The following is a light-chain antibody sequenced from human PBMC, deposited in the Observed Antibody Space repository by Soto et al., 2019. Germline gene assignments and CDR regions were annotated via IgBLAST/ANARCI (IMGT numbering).Light chain of an antibody. CDR1: SSNIGSKT. V-gene: IGLV1-44*01. CDR3: AAWDDSLNGVV. CDR2: SNN. Sequence: QSVLTQPPSASGTPGQRVTISCSGSSSNIGSKTVNWYQQLPGTAPKLLIYSNNQRPSGSPDRLSGSKSGTSASLAISGLQSEDEADYYCAAWDDSLNGVVFGGGTKLTVL. J-gene: IGLJ2*01.